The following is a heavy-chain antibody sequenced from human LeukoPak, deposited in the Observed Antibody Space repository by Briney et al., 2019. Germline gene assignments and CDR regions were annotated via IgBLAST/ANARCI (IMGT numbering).Heavy chain of an antibody. Sequence: GASVKVSCKASGYTFTGYYMHWVRQAPGQGLEWMGWISAYNGNTNYAQKLQGRVTMTTDTSTSTAYMELRSLRSDDTAVYYCARSSSVTIPGYYFDYWGQGTLVTVSS. CDR3: ARSSSVTIPGYYFDY. D-gene: IGHD2-21*01. CDR1: GYTFTGYY. J-gene: IGHJ4*02. V-gene: IGHV1-18*04. CDR2: ISAYNGNT.